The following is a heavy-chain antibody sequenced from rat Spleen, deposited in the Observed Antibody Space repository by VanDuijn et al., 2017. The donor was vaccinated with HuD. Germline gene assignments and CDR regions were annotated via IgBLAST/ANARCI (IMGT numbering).Heavy chain of an antibody. CDR1: GFTFSDYN. D-gene: IGHD1-9*01. Sequence: EVRLVESGGDLVRPGRSLKLSCAASGFTFSDYNMAWVRQAPKKGLEWVATISNDGSSTYYRDSVKGRFTISRDNAKSTLYLQMDSLRSEDTATYYCAKVTYYGYYYFDYWGQGVMVTVSS. CDR3: AKVTYYGYYYFDY. CDR2: ISNDGSST. J-gene: IGHJ2*01. V-gene: IGHV5-7*01.